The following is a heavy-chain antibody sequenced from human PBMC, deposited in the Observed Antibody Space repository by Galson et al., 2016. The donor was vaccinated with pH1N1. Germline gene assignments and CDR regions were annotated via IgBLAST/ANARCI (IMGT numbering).Heavy chain of an antibody. Sequence: SLRLSCAASGLTFSSYWMSWVRQAPGKGLEWVANIKQDGSATYYVDSVKGRFTISRDNAKNSLYLQMNSLRAEDTAVYYCARANNPDYWGQGTLVTVSS. CDR3: ARANNPDY. CDR2: IKQDGSAT. J-gene: IGHJ4*02. CDR1: GLTFSSYW. V-gene: IGHV3-7*01. D-gene: IGHD1/OR15-1a*01.